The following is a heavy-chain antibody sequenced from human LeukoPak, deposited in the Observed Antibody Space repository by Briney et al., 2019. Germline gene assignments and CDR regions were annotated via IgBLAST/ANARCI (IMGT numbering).Heavy chain of an antibody. Sequence: PGGSLRLSCAASRFTFSNYGIHWVRQAPGKGLEWVANIKQDGSEKYYVDSVKGRFTISRDNAKNSLYLQMNSLRAEGTAVYYCARFGYSGYFGYYYYYMDVWGKGTTVTVSS. V-gene: IGHV3-7*01. J-gene: IGHJ6*03. CDR1: RFTFSNYG. CDR3: ARFGYSGYFGYYYYYMDV. D-gene: IGHD5-12*01. CDR2: IKQDGSEK.